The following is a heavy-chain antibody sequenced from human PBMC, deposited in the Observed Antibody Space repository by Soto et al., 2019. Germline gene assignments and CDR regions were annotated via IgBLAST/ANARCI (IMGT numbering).Heavy chain of an antibody. V-gene: IGHV3-48*03. J-gene: IGHJ4*02. CDR3: ARDKDWAFDY. CDR2: IFATGTTI. D-gene: IGHD3-9*01. CDR1: GFTFSSYS. Sequence: GGSLRLSCVVSGFTFSSYSMVWVRQAPGKGLEWVSYIFATGTTIYYADSVKGRFTVSRDNAQNSLFLLMNSLRVEDTATYYCARDKDWAFDYWGQGTRVNVSS.